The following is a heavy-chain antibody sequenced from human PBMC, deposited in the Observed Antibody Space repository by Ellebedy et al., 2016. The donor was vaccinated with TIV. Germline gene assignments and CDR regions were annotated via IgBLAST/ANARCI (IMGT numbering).Heavy chain of an antibody. CDR2: INPNSGGT. CDR1: GYTFTGYY. D-gene: IGHD4-17*01. V-gene: IGHV1-2*04. CDR3: ARDMSFFIDFGDYVGPSDY. Sequence: AASVKVSCKASGYTFTGYYMHWVRQAPGQGLEWMGWINPNSGGTNYAQKFQGWVTMTRDTSISTAYMELSRLRSEDMTVYYCARDMSFFIDFGDYVGPSDYWGQGTLVTVSS. J-gene: IGHJ4*02.